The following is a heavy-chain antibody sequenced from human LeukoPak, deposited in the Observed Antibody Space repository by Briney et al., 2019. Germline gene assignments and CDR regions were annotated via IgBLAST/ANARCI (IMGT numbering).Heavy chain of an antibody. D-gene: IGHD2-2*01. Sequence: PGGSLRLSCAASGFTFSSYAMSWVRQAPGKGLEWVSAISGSGGSTYYADSVKGRLTISRDNSKNTLYLQMNSLRAEDTAVYYCAKLRSLYQLHDAFDIWGQGTMVTVSS. CDR1: GFTFSSYA. CDR3: AKLRSLYQLHDAFDI. J-gene: IGHJ3*02. V-gene: IGHV3-23*01. CDR2: ISGSGGST.